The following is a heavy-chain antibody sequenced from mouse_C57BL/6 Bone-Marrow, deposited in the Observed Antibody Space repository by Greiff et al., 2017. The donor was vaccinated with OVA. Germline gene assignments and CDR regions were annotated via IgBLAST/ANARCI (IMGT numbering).Heavy chain of an antibody. J-gene: IGHJ4*01. D-gene: IGHD2-9*01. CDR2: IYPGSGNT. V-gene: IGHV1-76*01. CDR3: ARAYYGYDFAMDY. CDR1: GYTFTDYY. Sequence: VQLVESGAELVRPGASVKLSCKASGYTFTDYYINWVKQRPGQGLEWIARIYPGSGNTYYNEKFKGKATLTAEKSSSTAYMQLSSLTSEDSAVYFCARAYYGYDFAMDYWGQGTSVTVSS.